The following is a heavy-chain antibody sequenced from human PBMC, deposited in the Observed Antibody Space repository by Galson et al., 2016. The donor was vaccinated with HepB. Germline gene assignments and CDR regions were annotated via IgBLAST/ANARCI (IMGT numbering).Heavy chain of an antibody. J-gene: IGHJ4*02. V-gene: IGHV3-23*01. CDR3: AKHPCGRASCDVSYFDY. CDR2: MSGLGGST. Sequence: SLRLSCAASGFSFSSYAMSWVRQAPGKGLEWVSGMSGLGGSTHYADSVKGRFTMSRDNSKNVLNLEMNSLRPEDTAVYYCAKHPCGRASCDVSYFDYWGQGTLVTVSS. CDR1: GFSFSSYA. D-gene: IGHD2-21*01.